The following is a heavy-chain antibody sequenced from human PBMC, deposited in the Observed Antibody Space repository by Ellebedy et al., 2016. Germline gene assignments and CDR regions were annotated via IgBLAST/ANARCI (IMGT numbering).Heavy chain of an antibody. D-gene: IGHD6-19*01. Sequence: GGSLRLXXAASGFSFDTYWMSWVRQVPGKGLEWVAFIKQDESAKYYAHSVKGRFTISRDNAKNSLYLQMDSLRPEDTAVYYCAGGSGWLLDSWGQGTLVTVSS. V-gene: IGHV3-7*04. CDR3: AGGSGWLLDS. CDR1: GFSFDTYW. CDR2: IKQDESAK. J-gene: IGHJ4*02.